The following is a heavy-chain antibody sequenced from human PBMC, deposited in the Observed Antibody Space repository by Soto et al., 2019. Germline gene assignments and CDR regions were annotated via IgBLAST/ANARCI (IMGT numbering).Heavy chain of an antibody. D-gene: IGHD2-15*01. Sequence: QVQLQESGPGLVKPSETLSLTCTVSGGSISSYYWSWIRQPPGKGLEWIGYIYYSGSNNYNPSLXSXAXIXXDTSKNQFSLKLSSVTAADTAVYYCARRWGRSFDYWGQGTLVTVSS. CDR2: IYYSGSN. CDR1: GGSISSYY. V-gene: IGHV4-59*08. J-gene: IGHJ4*02. CDR3: ARRWGRSFDY.